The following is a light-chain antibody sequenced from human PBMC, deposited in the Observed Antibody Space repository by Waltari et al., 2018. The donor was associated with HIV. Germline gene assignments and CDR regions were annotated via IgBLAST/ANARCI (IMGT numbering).Light chain of an antibody. J-gene: IGLJ3*02. CDR1: HFWTFAL. CDR3: CTFSGRSSTWV. Sequence: QSALTQPPSVSGSPGQSIPFPCTGHFWTFALVSWYQVHPGRAPKLIIHDVTKRPSGVSSRFSASKSGNTASLTISGLEAEDESLYYCCTFSGRSSTWVFGGGTQVTVL. CDR2: DVT. V-gene: IGLV2-23*02.